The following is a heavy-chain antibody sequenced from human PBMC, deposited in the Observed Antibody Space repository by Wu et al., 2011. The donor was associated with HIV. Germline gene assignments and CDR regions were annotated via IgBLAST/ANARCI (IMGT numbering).Heavy chain of an antibody. CDR2: INPNTGGT. V-gene: IGHV1-2*02. D-gene: IGHD2-15*01. CDR1: GYTFTGHY. Sequence: QVHLVQSGTEVKEPGASVKVSCKAFGYTFTGHYLHWVRQAPGQGLEWMGWINPNTGGTNYAQKFQGRVTMARDTSFSTAYMELSKLRSDDTAVYYCARDKHRGGSYFYYGMDVWGQGPRSPSP. J-gene: IGHJ6*02. CDR3: ARDKHRGGSYFYYGMDV.